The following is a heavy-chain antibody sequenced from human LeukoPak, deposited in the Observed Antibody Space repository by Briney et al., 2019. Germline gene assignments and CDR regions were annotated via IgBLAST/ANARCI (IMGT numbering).Heavy chain of an antibody. CDR3: AKDYPPPVEMATTTGYFDY. CDR1: GFTFSSYG. V-gene: IGHV3-30*02. Sequence: GGSLRLSCAASGFTFSSYGMHWVRQAPGKGLEWVAFIRYDGSNKYYADSVKGRFTISRDNSKNTLYLQMNSLRAEDTAVYYCAKDYPPPVEMATTTGYFDYWGQGTLVTVSS. J-gene: IGHJ4*02. D-gene: IGHD5-24*01. CDR2: IRYDGSNK.